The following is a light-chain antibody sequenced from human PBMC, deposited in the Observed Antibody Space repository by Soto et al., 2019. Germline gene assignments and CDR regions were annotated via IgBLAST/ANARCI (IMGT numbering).Light chain of an antibody. CDR2: DVS. J-gene: IGLJ1*01. CDR1: SSDVGLYNY. CDR3: ISYTTSSTSYV. V-gene: IGLV2-14*01. Sequence: QSVLTQPASVSGSPGQSITISCTGTSSDVGLYNYVYWYQQYPGKAPKLMIFDVSNRPSGVSNRFSASKSGNTASLTISGLQAEDEADYYCISYTTSSTSYVFGNGTKLTVL.